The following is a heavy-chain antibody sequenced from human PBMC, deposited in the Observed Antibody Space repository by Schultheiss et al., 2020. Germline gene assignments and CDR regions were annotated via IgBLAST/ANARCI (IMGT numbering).Heavy chain of an antibody. J-gene: IGHJ3*02. V-gene: IGHV3-23*01. CDR1: GFTFSSYA. CDR3: ARDSTQWGAFDI. CDR2: ISGSGGST. Sequence: GGSLRLSCAASGFTFSSYAMSWVRQAPGKGLEWVSAISGSGGSTYYADSVKGRFTISRDNSKNTLYLQMNSLRAEDTAVYYCARDSTQWGAFDIWGQGTMVTVSS. D-gene: IGHD6-19*01.